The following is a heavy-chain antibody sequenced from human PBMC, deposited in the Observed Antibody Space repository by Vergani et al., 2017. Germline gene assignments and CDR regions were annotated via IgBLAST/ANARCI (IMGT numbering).Heavy chain of an antibody. Sequence: QVQVVQSGAEVKKSGASGKVSCKTSGYTFSNYYMHWVRQAPGQGLEWMGIINPSGGHTNSAQKFQGRVTMTRDTSTSTVYMELSSLRSEDTAIYYCARGDYGILTGYRYWGQGTLVTVSA. CDR1: GYTFSNYY. J-gene: IGHJ4*02. CDR3: ARGDYGILTGYRY. D-gene: IGHD3-9*01. V-gene: IGHV1-46*03. CDR2: INPSGGHT.